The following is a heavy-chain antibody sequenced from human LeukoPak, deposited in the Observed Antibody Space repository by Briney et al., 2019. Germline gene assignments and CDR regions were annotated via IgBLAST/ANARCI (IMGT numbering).Heavy chain of an antibody. CDR2: ISGSGGST. J-gene: IGHJ5*02. CDR1: GFTVSSNY. CDR3: AKGSSTSDNWFDP. V-gene: IGHV3-23*01. Sequence: GGSLRLSCAASGFTVSSNYMSWVRQAPGKGLEWVSSISGSGGSTYYADSVKGRFTISRDNSKNTLNLQMNSLRAEDTAVYYCAKGSSTSDNWFDPWGQGTLVTVSS. D-gene: IGHD2-2*01.